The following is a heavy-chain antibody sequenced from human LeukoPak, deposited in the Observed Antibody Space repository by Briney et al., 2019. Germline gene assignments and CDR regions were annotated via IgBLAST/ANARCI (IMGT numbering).Heavy chain of an antibody. Sequence: GGSLRLSCAASGFTLSSYWMIWVRQAPGKGLEWVANIKQDGSEISYVDSVKGRFTISRDNARNSLYLQMNSLRAEDTAVYYCVRGNPFGGYWGQGTLVTVSS. D-gene: IGHD2-15*01. CDR2: IKQDGSEI. CDR1: GFTLSSYW. V-gene: IGHV3-7*03. J-gene: IGHJ4*01. CDR3: VRGNPFGGY.